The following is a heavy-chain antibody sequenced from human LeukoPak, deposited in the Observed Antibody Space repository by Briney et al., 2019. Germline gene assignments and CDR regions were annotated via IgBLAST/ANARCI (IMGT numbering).Heavy chain of an antibody. V-gene: IGHV4-59*01. Sequence: SETLSLTCTVSGGSISSYYWNWIRQPPGKGLEWIGYIYYSGSTNYNPSLKSRVTISVDTSKNQFSLKLSSVTAADTAVYYCARGDPLLGYCSGGSCLKFDYWGQGTLVTVSS. CDR2: IYYSGST. CDR1: GGSISSYY. D-gene: IGHD2-15*01. CDR3: ARGDPLLGYCSGGSCLKFDY. J-gene: IGHJ4*02.